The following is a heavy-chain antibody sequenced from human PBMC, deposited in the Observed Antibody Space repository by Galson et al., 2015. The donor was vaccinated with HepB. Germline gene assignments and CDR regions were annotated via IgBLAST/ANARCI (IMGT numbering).Heavy chain of an antibody. CDR1: GFTFTSSA. V-gene: IGHV1-58*02. Sequence: SVKVSCKASGFTFTSSAMQWVRQARGQRLEWIGWIVVGSGNTNYAQKFQERVTITRDMSTSTAYMELSSLRSEDTAVYYCAAPRIYSSSWYGDYYYYGMDVWGQGTTVTVSS. CDR2: IVVGSGNT. CDR3: AAPRIYSSSWYGDYYYYGMDV. D-gene: IGHD6-13*01. J-gene: IGHJ6*02.